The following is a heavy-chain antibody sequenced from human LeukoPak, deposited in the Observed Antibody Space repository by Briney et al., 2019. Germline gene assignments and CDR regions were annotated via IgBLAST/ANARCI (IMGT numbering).Heavy chain of an antibody. CDR3: ARDQRVSSGYSYESSRFDP. V-gene: IGHV1-2*02. Sequence: ASVKVSCKASGYTFTGYYMHWVRQAPGQGLEWMGWINPNSGGTNYAQKFQGRVTMTRDTSVSTAYMELSRLRSDDTAVYYCARDQRVSSGYSYESSRFDPWGQGTLVTVSS. D-gene: IGHD5-18*01. CDR2: INPNSGGT. J-gene: IGHJ5*02. CDR1: GYTFTGYY.